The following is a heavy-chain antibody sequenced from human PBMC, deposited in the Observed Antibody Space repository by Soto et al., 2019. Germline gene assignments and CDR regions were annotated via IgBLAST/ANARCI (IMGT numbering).Heavy chain of an antibody. V-gene: IGHV1-46*03. CDR1: GYTFTSYY. CDR2: INPSGGST. CDR3: ARVSGTGTSLSWFDP. D-gene: IGHD2-2*01. J-gene: IGHJ5*02. Sequence: ASVKVSCKAAGYTFTSYYMHWVRQAPGQGLEWMGIINPSGGSTSYAQKFQGRVTMTRDTSTSTVYMELSSLRSEDTAVYYCARVSGTGTSLSWFDPWGQGTLVTVSS.